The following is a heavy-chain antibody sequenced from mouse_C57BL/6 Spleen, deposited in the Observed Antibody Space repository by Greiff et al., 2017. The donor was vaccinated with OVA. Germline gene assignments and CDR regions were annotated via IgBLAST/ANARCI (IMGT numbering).Heavy chain of an antibody. CDR1: GYTFTSSW. V-gene: IGHV1-59*01. J-gene: IGHJ2*01. CDR3: ARSITSHYFDY. CDR2: IDPSDSYT. D-gene: IGHD2-4*01. Sequence: QVQLQQSGAELVRPGTSVKLSCKASGYTFTSSWMHWVKQRPGHGLEWIGVIDPSDSYTNYNQKFKGKATLTVDTSSSTAYMQLSSLTSEDSAVYYCARSITSHYFDYWGQGTTLTVSS.